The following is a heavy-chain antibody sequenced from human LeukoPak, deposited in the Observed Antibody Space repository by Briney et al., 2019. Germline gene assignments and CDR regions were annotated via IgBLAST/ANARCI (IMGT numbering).Heavy chain of an antibody. V-gene: IGHV1-8*03. D-gene: IGHD3-10*01. CDR3: ARDVMVRGVIHFDY. J-gene: IGHJ4*02. Sequence: GASVKVSCKASGYTFTGYDINWVRQATGQGREWMGWMNPNSGNIGYAQKFQGRVTITTDESTSTAYMELSSLRSEDTAVYYCARDVMVRGVIHFDYWGQGTLVTVSS. CDR1: GYTFTGYD. CDR2: MNPNSGNI.